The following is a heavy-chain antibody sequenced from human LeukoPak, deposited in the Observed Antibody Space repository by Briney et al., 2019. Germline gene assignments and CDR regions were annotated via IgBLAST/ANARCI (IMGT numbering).Heavy chain of an antibody. J-gene: IGHJ3*02. CDR1: GGSFSDYY. CDR2: INHGGDT. D-gene: IGHD1/OR15-1a*01. CDR3: ASNKYPVQAFDI. Sequence: SETLSLTCAASGGSFSDYYYSWIRQPPGKGLEWTGEINHGGDTNYNSSLQSRVTLSVDTSRKQFSLILSSVTAADTAIYYCASNKYPVQAFDIWGQGTMVTVPS. V-gene: IGHV4-34*01.